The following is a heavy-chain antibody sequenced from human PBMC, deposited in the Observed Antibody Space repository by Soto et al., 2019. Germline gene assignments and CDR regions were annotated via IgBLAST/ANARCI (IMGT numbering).Heavy chain of an antibody. Sequence: PGGSLRLSCAASGFTVSTNYMSWVRQAPGKGLEWVSVIYSGGTTYYADSVKGRFTISRDSSKNTVYLQMSSLRPEDTAVYYCVKGEYYYDGSAYYPFDYWGQGRMVTVSS. CDR1: GFTVSTNY. CDR2: IYSGGTT. CDR3: VKGEYYYDGSAYYPFDY. V-gene: IGHV3-53*05. D-gene: IGHD3-22*01. J-gene: IGHJ4*02.